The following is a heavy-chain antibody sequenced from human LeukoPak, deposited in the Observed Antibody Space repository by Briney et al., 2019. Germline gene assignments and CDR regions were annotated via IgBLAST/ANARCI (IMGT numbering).Heavy chain of an antibody. D-gene: IGHD6-13*01. V-gene: IGHV4-59*01. J-gene: IGHJ2*01. CDR1: GGSISSYY. Sequence: PSETLSLTCTVSGGSISSYYWQWIRQPPGNRLEWIGYVYYSGSTDHNPSLKSRVTISVDTSKNQFSLKLTSVTAADTAVYYCARGEPRIARPGAPPFDLWGRGTLVTVSS. CDR3: ARGEPRIARPGAPPFDL. CDR2: VYYSGST.